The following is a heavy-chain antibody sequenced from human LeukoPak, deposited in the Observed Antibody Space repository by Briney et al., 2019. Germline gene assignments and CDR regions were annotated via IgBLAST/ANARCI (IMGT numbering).Heavy chain of an antibody. Sequence: GASVKVSCKASGGTFSSYAISWVRQAPGQGLEWMGGIIPIFGTANYAQKSQGRVTITTDESTSTAYMELSSLRSEDTAVYYCARAPPLRDFWSGYYNWFDPWGQGTLVTVSS. V-gene: IGHV1-69*05. CDR1: GGTFSSYA. J-gene: IGHJ5*02. CDR3: ARAPPLRDFWSGYYNWFDP. CDR2: IIPIFGTA. D-gene: IGHD3-3*01.